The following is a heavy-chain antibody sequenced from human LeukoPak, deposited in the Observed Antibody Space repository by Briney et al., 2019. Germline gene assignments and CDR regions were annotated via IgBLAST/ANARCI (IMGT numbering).Heavy chain of an antibody. V-gene: IGHV3-23*01. CDR2: ISASGGGT. J-gene: IGHJ4*02. Sequence: GGSLRLSCAASGFTFNIYAMSWVRQAPGKGLEWVSRISASGGGTFYAGSVEGRFIISRDNSKNTLSLQMNSLRAEDTAIYYCAKDKYHDSSGTFDYWGQGTLVTVSS. D-gene: IGHD3-22*01. CDR1: GFTFNIYA. CDR3: AKDKYHDSSGTFDY.